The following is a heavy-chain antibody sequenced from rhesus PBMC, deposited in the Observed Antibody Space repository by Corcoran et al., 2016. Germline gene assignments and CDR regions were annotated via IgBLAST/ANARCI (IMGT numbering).Heavy chain of an antibody. Sequence: EVQLAESGGGWVQPGGSPRLAGAAAGFTVSSYCMSWVRQAPGKGLEWLSDIYGSTMYYGDSVKGRFTVSRDNAKNSLYLQMNSLRAEDTAVYYCTRGANTQHKYNRFDVWGPGVLVTVSS. V-gene: IGHV3-11*01. J-gene: IGHJ5-1*01. CDR1: GFTVSSYC. CDR3: TRGANTQHKYNRFDV. D-gene: IGHD2-21*01. CDR2: IYGSTM.